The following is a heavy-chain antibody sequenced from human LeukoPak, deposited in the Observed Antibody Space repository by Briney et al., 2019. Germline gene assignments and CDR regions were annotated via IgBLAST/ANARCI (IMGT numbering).Heavy chain of an antibody. CDR2: ISWNSGSI. Sequence: PGGSLRLSCAASGFTFDDYAMHWVRQAPGKGLEWVSGISWNSGSIGYADSVKGRFTISRDNAKNSLYLQMNSLRAEDTALYYCAKDLYGSGEAYFDYWGQGTLVTVSS. V-gene: IGHV3-9*01. D-gene: IGHD3-10*01. J-gene: IGHJ4*02. CDR1: GFTFDDYA. CDR3: AKDLYGSGEAYFDY.